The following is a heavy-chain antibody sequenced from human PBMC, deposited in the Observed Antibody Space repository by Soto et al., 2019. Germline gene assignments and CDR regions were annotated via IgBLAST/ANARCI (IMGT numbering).Heavy chain of an antibody. V-gene: IGHV3-48*02. D-gene: IGHD6-19*01. J-gene: IGHJ4*02. CDR1: GFTFSSYS. CDR3: ARSRRSVETPHFDY. CDR2: ISSSSSTI. Sequence: EVQLVESGGGLVQPGGSLRLSCAASGFTFSSYSMNWVRQAPGKGLEWVSYISSSSSTIYYADSVKGRFTISRDNAKNSLYLQMNSLRDEDTAVYYCARSRRSVETPHFDYWGQGTLVTVSS.